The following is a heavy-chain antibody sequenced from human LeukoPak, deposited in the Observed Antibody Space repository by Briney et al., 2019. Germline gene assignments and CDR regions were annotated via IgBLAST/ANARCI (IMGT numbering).Heavy chain of an antibody. CDR1: GCTFSSHY. V-gene: IGHV3-30-3*01. CDR3: ATYNNNWANFDY. J-gene: IGHJ4*02. CDR2: ISSDGSNE. D-gene: IGHD1-1*01. Sequence: GRSLRLSCSASGCTFSSHYMLCVPPAPGKGLEGGSAISSDGSNEDYADSVQGRFTISRDNSKNTLYLQMNSLRAEDTAVYYCATYNNNWANFDYWGQGTLVIVST.